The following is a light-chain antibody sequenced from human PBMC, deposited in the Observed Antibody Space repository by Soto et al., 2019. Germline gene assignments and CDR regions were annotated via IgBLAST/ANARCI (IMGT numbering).Light chain of an antibody. J-gene: IGLJ1*01. CDR1: SSNIGAGYD. V-gene: IGLV1-40*01. Sequence: QSVLTQPPSVSGAPGQRVTISCTGSSSNIGAGYDVHAYQQLPGTAPKLLIYGNSNRPTGVPHRFSGSNSRTSASLAITGPQAEDEADYYGPSCGSRLSGYVVGTGTKLTLL. CDR2: GNS. CDR3: PSCGSRLSGYV.